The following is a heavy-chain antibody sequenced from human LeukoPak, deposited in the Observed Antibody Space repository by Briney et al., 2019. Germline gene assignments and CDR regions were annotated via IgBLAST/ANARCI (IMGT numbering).Heavy chain of an antibody. J-gene: IGHJ4*02. CDR2: ISSSSSTI. CDR3: ARVGVRGGTDY. Sequence: GGSLRLSCAASGFTFSIYSMNWVRQAPGKWMEWVAFISSSSSTIYYAYSVRGRFTISRDNAQNSLFLQMNSLRAEDTAVYYCARVGVRGGTDYWGQGTLVTVSS. V-gene: IGHV3-48*01. D-gene: IGHD1-26*01. CDR1: GFTFSIYS.